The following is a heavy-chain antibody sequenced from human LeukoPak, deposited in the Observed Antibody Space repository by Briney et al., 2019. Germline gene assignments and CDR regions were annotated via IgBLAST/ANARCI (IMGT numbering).Heavy chain of an antibody. CDR1: GYTFTSYG. D-gene: IGHD3-22*01. V-gene: IGHV1-18*01. Sequence: ASVKVSCKASGYTFTSYGISWVRQAPGQGLEWMGWISAYNGNTNYAQKLQGRVTMTRDTSTSTVYMELSSLRSEDTAVYYCARDRYYYDSSGYIRGISFDYWGQGTLVTVSS. J-gene: IGHJ4*02. CDR3: ARDRYYYDSSGYIRGISFDY. CDR2: ISAYNGNT.